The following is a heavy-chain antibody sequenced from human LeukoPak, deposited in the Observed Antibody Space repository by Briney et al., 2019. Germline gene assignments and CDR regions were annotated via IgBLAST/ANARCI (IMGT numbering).Heavy chain of an antibody. CDR2: IYYSGST. Sequence: PSETLSLTCAVYGGSFGGYYWSWIRQPPGKGLEWIGYIYYSGSTNYNPSLKSRVTISVDTSKNQFSLKLSSVTAADTAVYYCARGGYSYGFYYYYGMDVWGQGTTVTVSS. J-gene: IGHJ6*02. V-gene: IGHV4-59*08. D-gene: IGHD5-18*01. CDR3: ARGGYSYGFYYYYGMDV. CDR1: GGSFGGYY.